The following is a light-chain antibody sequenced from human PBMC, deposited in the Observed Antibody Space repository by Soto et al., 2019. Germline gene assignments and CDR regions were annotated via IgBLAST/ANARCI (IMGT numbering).Light chain of an antibody. J-gene: IGKJ5*01. V-gene: IGKV1-9*01. Sequence: DIQWTRSPSFLSASVGDRVTITCRASQGISSNLAWYQQKPGKAPKLLMYTVSTLQSGVPSRFSGSGSGTEFSLTISSLQPEDFATYYCQQLNSYPITFGQGTRLEI. CDR3: QQLNSYPIT. CDR1: QGISSN. CDR2: TVS.